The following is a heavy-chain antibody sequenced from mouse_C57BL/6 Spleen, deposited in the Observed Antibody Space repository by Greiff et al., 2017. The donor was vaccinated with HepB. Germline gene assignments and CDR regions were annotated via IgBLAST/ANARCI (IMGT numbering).Heavy chain of an antibody. CDR3: ARRHYDYDEGDVVGDY. CDR1: GYTFTSYG. J-gene: IGHJ2*01. V-gene: IGHV1-81*01. CDR2: IYPRSGNT. Sequence: VKLQESGAELARPGASVKLSCKASGYTFTSYGISWVKQRTGQGLEWIGEIYPRSGNTYYNEKFKGKATLTADKSSSTAYMELRSLTSEDSAVYFCARRHYDYDEGDVVGDYWGQGTTLTVSS. D-gene: IGHD2-4*01.